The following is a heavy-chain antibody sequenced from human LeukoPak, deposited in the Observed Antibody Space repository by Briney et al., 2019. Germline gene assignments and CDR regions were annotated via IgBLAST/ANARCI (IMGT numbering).Heavy chain of an antibody. CDR2: INHSGST. CDR1: GGSFSGYY. CDR3: AKCYGSGSYSLGMDV. V-gene: IGHV4-34*01. D-gene: IGHD3-10*01. Sequence: PSETLSLTCAVYGGSFSGYYWSWIRQPPGKGLEWIGEINHSGSTNYNPSLKSRVTISVDTSKNQFSLKLSSVTAADTAVYYCAKCYGSGSYSLGMDVWGQGTTVTVSS. J-gene: IGHJ6*02.